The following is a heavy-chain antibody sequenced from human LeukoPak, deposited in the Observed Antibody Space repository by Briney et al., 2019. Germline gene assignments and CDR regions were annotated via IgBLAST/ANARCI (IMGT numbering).Heavy chain of an antibody. J-gene: IGHJ4*02. Sequence: SQTLSLTCTVSGGSISSGDYYWSWIRQPPGKGLEWIGYIYYSGSTYYNPSLKSRVTISVDTSKNQFSLKLSSVTAADTAVYYCARGLRYYDFWSGQYYFDYWGQGTLVTVSS. V-gene: IGHV4-30-4*01. CDR1: GGSISSGDYY. CDR2: IYYSGST. CDR3: ARGLRYYDFWSGQYYFDY. D-gene: IGHD3-3*01.